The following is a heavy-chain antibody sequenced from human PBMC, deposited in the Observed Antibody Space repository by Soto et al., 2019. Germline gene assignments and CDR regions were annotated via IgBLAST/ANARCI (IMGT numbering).Heavy chain of an antibody. CDR1: EYTFTSFA. D-gene: IGHD3-22*01. V-gene: IGHV1-3*01. J-gene: IGHJ6*02. Sequence: QVQLEQSGAEVKKPGASVKVAFKASEYTFTSFAMHWVRQAPGQRLEWRGWINAGNGNTKYSQKFQGRVTITRDTSASTAYMELSSLRSEDTAVYYCASSYYYDSTGYYGDYYYYGMDVWGQGTTVTVFS. CDR3: ASSYYYDSTGYYGDYYYYGMDV. CDR2: INAGNGNT.